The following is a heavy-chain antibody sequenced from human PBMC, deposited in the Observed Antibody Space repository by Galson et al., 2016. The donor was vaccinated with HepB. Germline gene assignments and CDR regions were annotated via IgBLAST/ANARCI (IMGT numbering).Heavy chain of an antibody. Sequence: SLRLSCAASGFTFNDYVMHWVRQLPGKGLVWVARITTDVTDTGYAASVEGRFTVSRDNANRVVYLEMTSLRGDDTAVYYCARDKGADTPFDHWSQGTLVTVSS. J-gene: IGHJ4*02. CDR2: ITTDVTDT. CDR1: GFTFNDYV. V-gene: IGHV3-74*01. D-gene: IGHD6-19*01. CDR3: ARDKGADTPFDH.